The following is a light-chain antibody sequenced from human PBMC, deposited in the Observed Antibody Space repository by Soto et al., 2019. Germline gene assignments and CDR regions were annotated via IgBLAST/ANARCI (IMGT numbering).Light chain of an antibody. CDR2: GAS. CDR1: QSVSSSY. CDR3: QQYGSSPLT. J-gene: IGKJ4*01. Sequence: EIVLPQSPGALSLSPGERATLSCRASQSVSSSYLAWYQQKPGQAPRLLIYGASSRATGIPDRFSGSGSGTDFTLTISRLEPEDFAVYYCQQYGSSPLTLGGGTKVDIK. V-gene: IGKV3-20*01.